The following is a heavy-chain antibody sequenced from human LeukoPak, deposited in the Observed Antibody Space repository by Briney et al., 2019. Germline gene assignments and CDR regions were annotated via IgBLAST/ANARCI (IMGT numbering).Heavy chain of an antibody. V-gene: IGHV3-48*03. J-gene: IGHJ4*02. Sequence: GGSLRLSCAAYGFTFSSYEMNWVRQAPGRGLEWVSYISGSGVTMYYADSVKGRFTISRDDAKNSLYLQMNSLRAEDTAVYYCAREDIRLDYFDYWGQGTLVTVSS. CDR3: AREDIRLDYFDY. CDR2: ISGSGVTM. CDR1: GFTFSSYE. D-gene: IGHD6-19*01.